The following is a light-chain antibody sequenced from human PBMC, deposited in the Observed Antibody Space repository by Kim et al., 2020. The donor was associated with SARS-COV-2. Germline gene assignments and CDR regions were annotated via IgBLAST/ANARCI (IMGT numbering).Light chain of an antibody. J-gene: IGKJ4*01. CDR3: QQRSNWPLT. V-gene: IGKV3-11*01. Sequence: EIVLTQSPATLSLSPGDTATLSCRASQSLSNYLAWYQQKPGQAPRLLIHDASKRAPGIPARFSGSGSGTDFTLTISSLESEDFAVYYCQQRSNWPLTFGGGTKLEI. CDR2: DAS. CDR1: QSLSNY.